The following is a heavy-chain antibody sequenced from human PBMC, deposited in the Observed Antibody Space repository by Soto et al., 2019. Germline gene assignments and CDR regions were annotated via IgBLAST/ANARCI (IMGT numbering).Heavy chain of an antibody. V-gene: IGHV3-53*01. CDR2: IYSGGST. CDR3: AKKDIVATTEAFDI. CDR1: GFTVSSNY. Sequence: GGSLRLSCAASGFTVSSNYMSWVRQAPGKGLEWVSVIYSGGSTYYADSVKGRFTISRDNSKNTLYLQMNSLRAEDTAVYYCAKKDIVATTEAFDIWGQGTMVTVSS. J-gene: IGHJ3*02. D-gene: IGHD5-12*01.